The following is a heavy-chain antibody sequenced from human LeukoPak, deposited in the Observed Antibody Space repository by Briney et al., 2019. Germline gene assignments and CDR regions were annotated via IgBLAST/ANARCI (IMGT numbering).Heavy chain of an antibody. CDR2: IDKKDKGYATAT. J-gene: IGHJ5*02. Sequence: GGSLRLSCAASGSTFSNAWMSWVRQAPGKGLEWVGQIDKKDKGYATATAYAASVKGRFTISRDDSINTACLQMKSLKTEDTALYYCTRDSGTYNWFDPWGQGTLVTVSS. V-gene: IGHV3-73*01. CDR3: TRDSGTYNWFDP. D-gene: IGHD1-26*01. CDR1: GSTFSNAW.